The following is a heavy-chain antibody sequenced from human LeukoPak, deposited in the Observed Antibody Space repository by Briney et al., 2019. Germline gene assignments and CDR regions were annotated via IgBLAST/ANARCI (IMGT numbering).Heavy chain of an antibody. J-gene: IGHJ4*02. CDR3: ARVRYCGSTSCSTYFDY. CDR1: RFTFSSYW. Sequence: PGGSLRLSCAASRFTFSSYWVHWVRQAPGKGLVWVSRINTDDSSTTYADTVKGRFTISRDNAKNTLYLQMSSLRAEDTAVYYCARVRYCGSTSCSTYFDYWGQGTLVTVSS. CDR2: INTDDSST. V-gene: IGHV3-74*01. D-gene: IGHD2-2*02.